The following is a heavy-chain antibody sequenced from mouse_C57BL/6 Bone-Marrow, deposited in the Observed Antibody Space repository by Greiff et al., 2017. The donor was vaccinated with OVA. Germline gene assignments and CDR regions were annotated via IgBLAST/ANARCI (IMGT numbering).Heavy chain of an antibody. V-gene: IGHV1-81*01. CDR2: IYPRSGNT. CDR3: ARSGYYYGDY. Sequence: VQLQQSGAELARPGASVTLSCKASGYTFTSYGISWVKQRTGQGLEWIGEIYPRSGNTYYNEKFKGKATLTADKSSSTAYMELRSLTSEDSAVYFCARSGYYYGDYWGQGTTRTVSS. J-gene: IGHJ2*01. D-gene: IGHD1-1*01. CDR1: GYTFTSYG.